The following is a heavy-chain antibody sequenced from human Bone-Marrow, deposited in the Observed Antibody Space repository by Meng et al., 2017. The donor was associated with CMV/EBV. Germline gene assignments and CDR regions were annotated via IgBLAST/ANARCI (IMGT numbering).Heavy chain of an antibody. CDR3: ARDGGPTFYYDSTGYLIPLYFDY. J-gene: IGHJ4*02. Sequence: GESLKISCAASGFTFSCYAITWVRQAPGKGLEWVSGIGGSGDSTYYADSVKGRFTISRDNSKNTLYLQMNSLRAEDSAVYYCARDGGPTFYYDSTGYLIPLYFDYWGQGNLVTVSS. V-gene: IGHV3-23*01. CDR1: GFTFSCYA. D-gene: IGHD3-22*01. CDR2: IGGSGDST.